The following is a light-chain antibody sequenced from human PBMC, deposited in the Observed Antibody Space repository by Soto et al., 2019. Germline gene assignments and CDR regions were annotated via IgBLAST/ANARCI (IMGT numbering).Light chain of an antibody. V-gene: IGKV3-20*01. Sequence: EIVLTQSPGTLSLSPGERATLSCRASQSVSSSYLAWYQQKPGQAPRLLIYGASSRATGIPDRFSGSGSGTHLTLTISRLEPEDFAVYYCQQYGSSPPNTFGGGTKVEIK. CDR1: QSVSSSY. CDR2: GAS. CDR3: QQYGSSPPNT. J-gene: IGKJ4*01.